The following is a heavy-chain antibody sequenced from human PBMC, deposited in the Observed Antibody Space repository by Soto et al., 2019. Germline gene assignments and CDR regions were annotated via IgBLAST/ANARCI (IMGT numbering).Heavy chain of an antibody. Sequence: GGSLRLSCAASGFTFSSYAMGWVRQGPGKGLEWVAVVSIGGSTHYADSVRGRFTISRDNSKNTLSLQMNSLTAEDTAVYFCAKRRGAGGHFDYWGQGALVTISS. J-gene: IGHJ4*02. V-gene: IGHV3-23*01. CDR1: GFTFSSYA. D-gene: IGHD2-15*01. CDR2: VSIGGST. CDR3: AKRRGAGGHFDY.